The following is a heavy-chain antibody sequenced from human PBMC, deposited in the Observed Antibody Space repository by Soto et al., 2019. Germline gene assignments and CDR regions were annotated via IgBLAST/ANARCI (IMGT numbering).Heavy chain of an antibody. CDR3: ARDRFDYIWGSYRYPFGAFDI. J-gene: IGHJ3*02. CDR1: GGSISSYY. CDR2: IYYSGST. V-gene: IGHV4-59*01. D-gene: IGHD3-16*02. Sequence: QVQLQESGPGLVKPSETLSLTCTVSGGSISSYYWSWIRQPPGKGLEWIGYIYYSGSTNYNPSLKSLVTLSVDTSKNQFSLKLSSVTAADTAVYYCARDRFDYIWGSYRYPFGAFDIWGQGTMVTVSS.